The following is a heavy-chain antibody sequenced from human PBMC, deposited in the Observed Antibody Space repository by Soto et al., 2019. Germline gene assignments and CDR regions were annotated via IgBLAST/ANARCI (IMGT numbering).Heavy chain of an antibody. Sequence: QVQLVESGGGVVQPGRSLRLSCAASGFIFSRYFMHWVRQAPGKGLEWVALISDDGTTKYYADSVTGRFTISRDNSKNSLYLHMISLSADDTAVYYCTRADLTVTLSVFDHWGQGTLVTVSS. J-gene: IGHJ5*02. V-gene: IGHV3-30-3*01. D-gene: IGHD4-17*01. CDR3: TRADLTVTLSVFDH. CDR2: ISDDGTTK. CDR1: GFIFSRYF.